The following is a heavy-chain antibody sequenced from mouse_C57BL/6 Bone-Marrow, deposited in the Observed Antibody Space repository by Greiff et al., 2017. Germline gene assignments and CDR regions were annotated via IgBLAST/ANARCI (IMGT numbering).Heavy chain of an antibody. CDR2: ISYDGSN. CDR1: GYSITSGYY. D-gene: IGHD3-2*02. V-gene: IGHV3-6*01. Sequence: EVHLVESGPGLVKPSQSLSLTCSVTGYSITSGYYWNWIRQFPGNKLEWMGYISYDGSNNYNPSLKNRISITRDTSKNQFFLKLNSVTTEDTATYYCARGSGYYFDYWGQGTTLTVSS. J-gene: IGHJ2*01. CDR3: ARGSGYYFDY.